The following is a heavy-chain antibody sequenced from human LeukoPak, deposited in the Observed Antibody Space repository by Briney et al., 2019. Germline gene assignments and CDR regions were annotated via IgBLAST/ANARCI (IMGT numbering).Heavy chain of an antibody. CDR1: GGTFSSYA. CDR2: IIPIFGTA. Sequence: ASVKVSCKASGGTFSSYAISWVRQAPGQGLEWMGRIIPIFGTANYAQKFQGRVTITTDESTSTAYMELSSLRSEDTAVYYCARDGIVVVPAAMFYWGQGTLVTVSS. V-gene: IGHV1-69*05. J-gene: IGHJ4*02. D-gene: IGHD2-2*01. CDR3: ARDGIVVVPAAMFY.